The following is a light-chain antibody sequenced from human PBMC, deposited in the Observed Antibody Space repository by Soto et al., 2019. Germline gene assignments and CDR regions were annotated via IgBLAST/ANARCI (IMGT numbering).Light chain of an antibody. CDR2: RAS. CDR3: QQYGSSPLT. Sequence: EIVLTQSPGTLSLSLGERATLSCRASQSVSSDYVAWYRQKPGQVPTVLIYRASTRATGIPDRFSGSVSGTDFTLTISRVEPEDFAVYYCQQYGSSPLTVGGGTRVEIK. CDR1: QSVSSDY. V-gene: IGKV3-20*01. J-gene: IGKJ4*01.